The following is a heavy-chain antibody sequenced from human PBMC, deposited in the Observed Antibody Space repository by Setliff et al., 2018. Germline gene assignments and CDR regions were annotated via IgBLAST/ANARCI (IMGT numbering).Heavy chain of an antibody. V-gene: IGHV5-51*01. J-gene: IGHJ4*02. CDR2: IYPGDSDA. CDR3: GRAQRHLNNTNYYWTYYFDY. Sequence: PGESLTISCQGSGYSFTTYWIGWVRQMPGKGLEWMGIIYPGDSDARYSPSFQGQVTISADKAITTAYLQWSSLKASDTAMYYCGRAQRHLNNTNYYWTYYFDYWGQGTLVTVSS. D-gene: IGHD3-10*01. CDR1: GYSFTTYW.